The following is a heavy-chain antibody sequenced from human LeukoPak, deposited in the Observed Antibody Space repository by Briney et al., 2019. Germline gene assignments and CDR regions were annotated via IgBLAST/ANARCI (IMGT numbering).Heavy chain of an antibody. CDR2: IKQDGSEK. J-gene: IGHJ3*02. V-gene: IGHV3-7*01. CDR3: ARDYRTAMDAYDI. Sequence: GGSLRLSCAASGFTFSSYWMTWVRQAPGKGLEWVANIKQDGSEKYYVDSVKGRFTISRDNAKNSLYLQMNSLRAEDTAVYYCARDYRTAMDAYDIWGQGTMVTVSS. D-gene: IGHD5-18*01. CDR1: GFTFSSYW.